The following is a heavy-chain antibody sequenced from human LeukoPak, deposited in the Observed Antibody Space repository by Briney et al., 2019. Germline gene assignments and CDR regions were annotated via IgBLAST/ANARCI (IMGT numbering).Heavy chain of an antibody. D-gene: IGHD5-24*01. Sequence: SETLSLTCTVSGGSVISYFWSWIRQPPGKGLEWIGYIYSSGSTLYHPSLKSRLTISVDTSKNQVYLNLSSVTAADTAVYYCARHPRDDQSGGSDSWGQGTLVIVSS. CDR3: ARHPRDDQSGGSDS. CDR1: GGSVISYF. V-gene: IGHV4-59*02. CDR2: IYSSGST. J-gene: IGHJ4*02.